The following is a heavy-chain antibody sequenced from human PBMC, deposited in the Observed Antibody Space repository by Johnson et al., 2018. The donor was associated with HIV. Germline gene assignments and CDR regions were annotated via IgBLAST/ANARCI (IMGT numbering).Heavy chain of an antibody. D-gene: IGHD6-13*01. CDR1: GFTFRSYW. J-gene: IGHJ3*02. V-gene: IGHV3-30*03. CDR2: ISYDGSNK. CDR3: ARDCQWGSTTWYSAFDI. Sequence: QVLLVESGGGLVQPGGSLRLSCAVSGFTFRSYWMTWVRQAPGKGLAWVAVISYDGSNKYYADYVKGRFTVSRDNSKNTVYLQMNSLRDEDTAVYYCARDCQWGSTTWYSAFDIWGQGTMVTVSS.